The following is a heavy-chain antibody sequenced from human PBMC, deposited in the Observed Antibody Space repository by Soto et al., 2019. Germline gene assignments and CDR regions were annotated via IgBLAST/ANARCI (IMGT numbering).Heavy chain of an antibody. J-gene: IGHJ4*02. D-gene: IGHD5-12*01. CDR2: IYSGGST. CDR1: GFIVSSNY. CDR3: ARGYSGYDNAIDY. V-gene: IGHV3-53*01. Sequence: VGSLRLSCAASGFIVSSNYMTWVRQAPGKGLEWVSIIYSGGSTYYADSVKGRFTISRDNSKNTLYLQMNSLRAEDTAVYYCARGYSGYDNAIDYWGQGTLVTVSS.